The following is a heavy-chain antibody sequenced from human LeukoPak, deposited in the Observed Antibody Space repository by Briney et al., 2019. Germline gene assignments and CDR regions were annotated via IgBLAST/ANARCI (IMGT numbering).Heavy chain of an antibody. CDR1: GFTFSSYW. J-gene: IGHJ4*02. CDR3: ARGGDCKNDY. V-gene: IGHV3-74*01. Sequence: GGSLRLSCAASGFTFSSYWMHWVRQTPGKGLVWVSRINGAGSSISYADSVKGRVTISRDNAKNTLYLQMNNLRAEDTAVYYCARGGDCKNDYWGQGTLVTVSS. D-gene: IGHD2-21*02. CDR2: INGAGSSI.